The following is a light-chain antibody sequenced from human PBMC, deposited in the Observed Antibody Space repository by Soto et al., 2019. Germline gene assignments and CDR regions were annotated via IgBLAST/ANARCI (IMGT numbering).Light chain of an antibody. CDR3: QQLHGYHLT. CDR2: SAS. Sequence: DIQLTQSPSFLSASAGDRVTITCRASQGISTYLAWYQQKPGKAPKLLIYSASTLQSGVPSRFSGSGSGTEFTLTINSLQPEDFATYYCQQLHGYHLTFGGGTKVEIK. J-gene: IGKJ4*01. V-gene: IGKV1-9*01. CDR1: QGISTY.